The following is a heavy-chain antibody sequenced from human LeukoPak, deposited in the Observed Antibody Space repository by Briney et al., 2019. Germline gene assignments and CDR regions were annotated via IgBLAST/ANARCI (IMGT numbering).Heavy chain of an antibody. Sequence: PGGSLRLSCAASGFTFDDYAMHWVRQAPGKGLEWVSGISWNSGSIGYADSVKGRFTISIDTAKNSLYLHMNSLRAEDTALYYCTKDRVRGYRSSSGPLYYCGQRNLVTVSP. D-gene: IGHD6-6*01. CDR1: GFTFDDYA. CDR3: TKDRVRGYRSSSGPLYY. J-gene: IGHJ4*02. CDR2: ISWNSGSI. V-gene: IGHV3-9*01.